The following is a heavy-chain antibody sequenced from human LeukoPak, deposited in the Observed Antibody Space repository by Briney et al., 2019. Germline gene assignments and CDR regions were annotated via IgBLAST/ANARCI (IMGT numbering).Heavy chain of an antibody. CDR1: GSTSSRNF. V-gene: IGHV3-7*01. J-gene: IGHJ4*02. D-gene: IGHD1-26*01. CDR3: AGGEGWESGY. Sequence: GGSLRLSCAVSGSTSSRNFMSWVRQTPEKGLEWVANIDQDGSEKNYVDSVKGRFTISRDNAKNSLFLQMNSLRAEDTAIYYCAGGEGWESGYWGQGTLVTVSS. CDR2: IDQDGSEK.